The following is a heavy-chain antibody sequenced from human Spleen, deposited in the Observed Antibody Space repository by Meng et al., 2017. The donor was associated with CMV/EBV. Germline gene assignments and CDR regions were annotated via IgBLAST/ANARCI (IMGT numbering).Heavy chain of an antibody. J-gene: IGHJ5*02. D-gene: IGHD3-3*01. CDR2: FDREDGET. Sequence: ASVKVSCKVSGYTRTELSMHWVRLAPGKGLEWLGGFDREDGETIYAQKFQGRVTVTEDTSTETAYMELRSLRLDDTAVYYCTTRGGIWSGFQLYNWFDPWGQGTRVTVSS. CDR3: TTRGGIWSGFQLYNWFDP. V-gene: IGHV1-24*01. CDR1: GYTRTELS.